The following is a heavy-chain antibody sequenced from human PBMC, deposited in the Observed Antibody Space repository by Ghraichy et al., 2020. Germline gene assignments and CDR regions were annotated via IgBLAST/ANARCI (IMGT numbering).Heavy chain of an antibody. CDR3: AKDITASSTYDY. CDR2: IRGGGVTT. Sequence: GGSLRLSCAASGFTFSSYAMSWVRQAPGKGLEWVSGIRGGGVTTYYADSVRGRFTISRDNSKNTLYLQMYSLRVEDTAIYYCAKDITASSTYDYWGQGTLVTVSS. CDR1: GFTFSSYA. D-gene: IGHD6-13*01. J-gene: IGHJ4*02. V-gene: IGHV3-23*01.